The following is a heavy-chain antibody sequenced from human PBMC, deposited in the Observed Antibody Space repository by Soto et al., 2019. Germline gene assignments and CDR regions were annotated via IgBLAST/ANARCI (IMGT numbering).Heavy chain of an antibody. V-gene: IGHV2-5*02. CDR2: IYWDDDK. D-gene: IGHD6-13*01. Sequence: QITLQESGPTLVKPTHTLTLTCTFSGFSFTTDGMGVGWIRQPPGKALEWLALIYWDDDKRYSPSLTSRLTITTDASRNQVVLTLTNMDPADTSTYYCANLNWAASGTRDYVDYWGQGTLVTVSS. CDR1: GFSFTTDGMG. J-gene: IGHJ4*02. CDR3: ANLNWAASGTRDYVDY.